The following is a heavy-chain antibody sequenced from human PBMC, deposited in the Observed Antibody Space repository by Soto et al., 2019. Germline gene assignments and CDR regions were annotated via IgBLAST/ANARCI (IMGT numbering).Heavy chain of an antibody. CDR2: ISSTTNYI. D-gene: IGHD2-15*01. V-gene: IGHV3-21*01. CDR1: GFTYTRYS. J-gene: IGHJ5*02. Sequence: PGGSLRLSCAASGFTYTRYSMNWVRQAPGKGLEWVSSISSTTNYIYYGDSMKGRFTISRDNAKSTLFLQMNSLRDEDTAVYYCAREFCSGGNCYTYYFDPWGQGIPVTSPQ. CDR3: AREFCSGGNCYTYYFDP.